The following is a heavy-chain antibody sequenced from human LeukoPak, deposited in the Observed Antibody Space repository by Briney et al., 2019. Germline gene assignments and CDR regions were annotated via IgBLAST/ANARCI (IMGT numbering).Heavy chain of an antibody. CDR1: GFTFSNAW. J-gene: IGHJ4*02. V-gene: IGHV3-15*01. Sequence: GGSLRLSCAASGFTFSNAWMSWVRQAPGKGLEWVGRIKSKTDGGTTEYAAPVKGRFTISIEDSKNTLYLQMNSLKTEDTAVYYCTSGESSWWGEEDYWGQGTLVTVSS. CDR2: IKSKTDGGTT. D-gene: IGHD6-19*01. CDR3: TSGESSWWGEEDY.